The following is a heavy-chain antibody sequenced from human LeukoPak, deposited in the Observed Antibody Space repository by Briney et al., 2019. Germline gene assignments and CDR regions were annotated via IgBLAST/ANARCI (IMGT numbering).Heavy chain of an antibody. Sequence: GGSLRLSCAASGFTFSSYGMHWVRQAPGKGLEWVAFIRYDGSNKYYADSVKGRSTISRDNSKNTLYLQMNSLRAEDTAVYYCAKEAEDKPYFDWLLPSRYYFDYWGQGTLVTVSS. V-gene: IGHV3-30*02. D-gene: IGHD3-9*01. CDR2: IRYDGSNK. J-gene: IGHJ4*02. CDR1: GFTFSSYG. CDR3: AKEAEDKPYFDWLLPSRYYFDY.